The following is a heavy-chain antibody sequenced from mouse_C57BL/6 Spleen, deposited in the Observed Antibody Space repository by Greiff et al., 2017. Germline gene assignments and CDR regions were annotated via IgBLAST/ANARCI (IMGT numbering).Heavy chain of an antibody. CDR1: GFTFSDYG. D-gene: IGHD1-1*01. V-gene: IGHV5-17*01. Sequence: EVQRVESGGGLVKPGGSLKLSCAASGFTFSDYGMHWVRQAPEKGLEWVAYISSGSSTTYYADTVKGPFTIPRDNAENTLFLQMTSLRSEDAAVYYCAREDYYGSSYGFDYWGQGTTLTVSS. CDR2: ISSGSSTT. CDR3: AREDYYGSSYGFDY. J-gene: IGHJ2*01.